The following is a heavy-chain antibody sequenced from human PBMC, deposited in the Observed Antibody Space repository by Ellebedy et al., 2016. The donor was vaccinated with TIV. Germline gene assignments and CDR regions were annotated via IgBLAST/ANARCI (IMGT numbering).Heavy chain of an antibody. CDR2: IIPILGIA. D-gene: IGHD5-24*01. J-gene: IGHJ4*02. CDR3: ARDTEMATIQGGY. Sequence: SVKVSXXASGYTFTSYGISWVRQAPGQGLEWMGRIIPILGIANYAQKFQGRVTITADKSTSTAYMELSSLRSEDTAVYYCARDTEMATIQGGYWGQGTLVTVSS. CDR1: GYTFTSYG. V-gene: IGHV1-69*04.